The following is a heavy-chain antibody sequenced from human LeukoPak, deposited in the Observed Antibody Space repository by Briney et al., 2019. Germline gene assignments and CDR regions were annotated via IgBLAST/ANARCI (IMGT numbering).Heavy chain of an antibody. Sequence: SETLSLTCSVSGGSISSSSYYWNWIRRPPGKGLEWVGSIYYSGTTYYNSSLESRVTISEDTSKNRFSLMLTSVTAADTAVYYCARQVSDYFYYYIDVWGEGTTVIVSS. V-gene: IGHV4-39*01. CDR2: IYYSGTT. CDR3: ARQVSDYFYYYIDV. CDR1: GGSISSSSYY. J-gene: IGHJ6*03.